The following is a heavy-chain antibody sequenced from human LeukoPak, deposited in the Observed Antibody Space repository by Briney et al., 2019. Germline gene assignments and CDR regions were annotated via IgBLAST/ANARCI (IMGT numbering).Heavy chain of an antibody. CDR2: INNGGGST. D-gene: IGHD1-26*01. Sequence: GGSLRLSCAASGFAFSSYWMHWVRQVPGKGLEWVSSINNGGGSTFYADSVKGRFTISRDNSKDTLYLQMNSLRAEDTAVYYCAKGRSGSYYFDYWGQGTLVTVSS. CDR1: GFAFSSYW. V-gene: IGHV3-23*01. CDR3: AKGRSGSYYFDY. J-gene: IGHJ4*02.